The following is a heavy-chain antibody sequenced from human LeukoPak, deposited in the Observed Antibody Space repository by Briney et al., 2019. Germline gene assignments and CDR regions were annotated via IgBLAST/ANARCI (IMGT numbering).Heavy chain of an antibody. D-gene: IGHD3-22*01. Sequence: GGSLRLSCAASGFTFCGDSMNWGRQAPGKGLEWVSSISSSSSYIYYADSVKGRFTISRDNAKNSLYLQMHSLRAEDTAVYYCARADYDSSGYIDYWGQGTLVTVSS. CDR2: ISSSSSYI. CDR3: ARADYDSSGYIDY. J-gene: IGHJ4*02. CDR1: GFTFCGDS. V-gene: IGHV3-21*01.